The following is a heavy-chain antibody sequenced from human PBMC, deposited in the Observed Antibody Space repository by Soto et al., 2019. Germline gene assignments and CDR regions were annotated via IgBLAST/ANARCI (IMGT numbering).Heavy chain of an antibody. Sequence: GPSVKVSCKASGYSFTDYHIHWVRQAPGQGLEWLGRINPKSGGTSTAQKFQGWVTMTRERSISTVYMELTRLRSDDTAVYFCARGHSTDCSNGVCSFFYNHEMDVWGQGTTVTVSS. V-gene: IGHV1-2*04. J-gene: IGHJ6*02. CDR3: ARGHSTDCSNGVCSFFYNHEMDV. CDR2: INPKSGGT. D-gene: IGHD2-8*01. CDR1: GYSFTDYH.